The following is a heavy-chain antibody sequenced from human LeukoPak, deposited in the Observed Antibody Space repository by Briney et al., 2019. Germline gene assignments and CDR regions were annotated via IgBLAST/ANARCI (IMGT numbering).Heavy chain of an antibody. D-gene: IGHD4-23*01. Sequence: SETLSLTCTVSGGSISSSSYYWGWIRQPPGKGLEWIGSIYYSGSTYYNPSLKSRVTISVDTSKNQFSLKLSSVTAADTAVYYCASRTYGGKGRTDYWGQGTLVTVSS. CDR2: IYYSGST. CDR1: GGSISSSSYY. CDR3: ASRTYGGKGRTDY. J-gene: IGHJ4*02. V-gene: IGHV4-39*01.